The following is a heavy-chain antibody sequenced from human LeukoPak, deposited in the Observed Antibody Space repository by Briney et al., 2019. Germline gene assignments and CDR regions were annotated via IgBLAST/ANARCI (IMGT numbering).Heavy chain of an antibody. Sequence: SETLSLTCAVYGGSFSGYYWSWIRQPPGKGLEWIGEINHSGSTNYNPSPKSRVTISVDTSKNQFSLKLSSVTAADTAVYYCARGWSYGDYDPAFYFDYWGQGTLVTVSS. CDR2: INHSGST. CDR1: GGSFSGYY. J-gene: IGHJ4*02. D-gene: IGHD4-17*01. V-gene: IGHV4-34*01. CDR3: ARGWSYGDYDPAFYFDY.